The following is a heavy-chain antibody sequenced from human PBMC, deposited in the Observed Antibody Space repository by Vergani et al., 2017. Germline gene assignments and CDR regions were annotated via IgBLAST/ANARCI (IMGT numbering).Heavy chain of an antibody. D-gene: IGHD2-2*01. Sequence: QVQLQESGPGLVKPSETLSLTCTVSGGSISSYYWSWIRQPPGKGLEWIGYIYYSGSTNYNPSLKSRVTISVDKSKNQFSLKLSSVTAADTAVYYCARDGGYCSSTSCYFDYWGQGTLVTVSS. CDR1: GGSISSYY. CDR2: IYYSGST. J-gene: IGHJ4*02. CDR3: ARDGGYCSSTSCYFDY. V-gene: IGHV4-59*12.